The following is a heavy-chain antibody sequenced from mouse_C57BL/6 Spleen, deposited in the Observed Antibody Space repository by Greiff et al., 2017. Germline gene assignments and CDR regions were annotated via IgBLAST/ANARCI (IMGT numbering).Heavy chain of an antibody. CDR1: GYTFTDYE. J-gene: IGHJ1*03. Sequence: QVQLQQSGAELVRPGASVTLSCKASGYTFTDYEMHWVKQTPVHGLEWIGAIDPETGGTAYNQKFKGKAIRTADTSSSTAYMELRSLTSEDSAVYYCTRSHYGNHEGYFDVWGTGTTVTVSS. D-gene: IGHD2-1*01. CDR3: TRSHYGNHEGYFDV. CDR2: IDPETGGT. V-gene: IGHV1-15*01.